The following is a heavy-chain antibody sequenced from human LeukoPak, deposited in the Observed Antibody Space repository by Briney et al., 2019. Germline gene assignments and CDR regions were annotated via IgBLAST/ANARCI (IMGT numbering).Heavy chain of an antibody. CDR3: AGISYYGSGSYYYYYYYMDV. J-gene: IGHJ6*03. CDR1: GGSISSSSYY. D-gene: IGHD3-10*01. CDR2: IYYSGST. Sequence: PSETLSLTCTVSGGSISSSSYYWGWIRQPPGKGLEWIGSIYYSGSTYYNPSLKSRVTISVDTSKNQFSLKLSSVTAADTAVYYCAGISYYGSGSYYYYYYYMDVWGKGTTVTVSS. V-gene: IGHV4-39*07.